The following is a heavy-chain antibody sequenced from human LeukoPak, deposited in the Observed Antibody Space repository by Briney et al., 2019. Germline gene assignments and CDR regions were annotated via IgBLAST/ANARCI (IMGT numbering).Heavy chain of an antibody. J-gene: IGHJ4*02. D-gene: IGHD5-18*01. CDR2: INHSGST. CDR3: ARGRLFHTAMVLDY. CDR1: GGSFSGYY. V-gene: IGHV4-34*01. Sequence: SETLSLTCAVYGGSFSGYYWSWIRQPPGKGLEWIGEINHSGSTNYNPSLKSRVTISVDTSKNQFSLKLSSVTAADTAVYYCARGRLFHTAMVLDYWGQGTLVTVSS.